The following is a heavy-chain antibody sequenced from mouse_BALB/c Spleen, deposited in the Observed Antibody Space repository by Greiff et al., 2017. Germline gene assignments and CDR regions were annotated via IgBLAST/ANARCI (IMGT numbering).Heavy chain of an antibody. Sequence: QVQLQQSGAELVRPGTSVKVSYKASGYAFTNYLIEWVKQRPGQGLEWIGVINPGSGGTNYNEKFKGKATLTADKSSSTAYMQLSSLTSDDSAVYFCARDYGSSFDYWGQGTTLTVSS. CDR1: GYAFTNYL. CDR2: INPGSGGT. D-gene: IGHD1-1*01. J-gene: IGHJ2*01. CDR3: ARDYGSSFDY. V-gene: IGHV1-54*01.